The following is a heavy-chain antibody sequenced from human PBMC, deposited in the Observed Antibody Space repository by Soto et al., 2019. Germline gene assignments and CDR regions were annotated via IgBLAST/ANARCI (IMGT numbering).Heavy chain of an antibody. CDR1: GYTFTTYG. D-gene: IGHD3-16*01. Sequence: QVQLVQSGAEVKKPGASVTVSCKASGYTFTTYGVSWVRQAPGQGLEWLGWINGYNGNAKYAENLQGRGSMTPDTSTTTAYMELRSLRSDETAVYYCARMGDVPYYYYGMDVWGQGTTVTVSS. CDR3: ARMGDVPYYYYGMDV. J-gene: IGHJ6*02. V-gene: IGHV1-18*01. CDR2: INGYNGNA.